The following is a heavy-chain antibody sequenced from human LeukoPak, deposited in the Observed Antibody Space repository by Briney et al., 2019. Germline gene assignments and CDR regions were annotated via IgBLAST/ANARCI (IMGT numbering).Heavy chain of an antibody. CDR2: IYTSGST. CDR1: GGSISSYY. J-gene: IGHJ5*02. CDR3: ARAVDSGGYQHKGFDP. Sequence: PSETLSLTCTVSGGSISSYYWSWIRQPAGKGLEWIGRIYTSGSTNYNPSLKSRVTMSVDTSKNQFSLNMRSVTAADTAVYYCARAVDSGGYQHKGFDPWGQGTLVIVSS. V-gene: IGHV4-4*07. D-gene: IGHD3-22*01.